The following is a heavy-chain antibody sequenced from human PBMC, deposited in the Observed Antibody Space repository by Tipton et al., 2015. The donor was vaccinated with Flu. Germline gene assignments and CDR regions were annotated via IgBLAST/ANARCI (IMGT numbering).Heavy chain of an antibody. D-gene: IGHD6-6*01. CDR3: ARRYSAARRRFFDY. J-gene: IGHJ4*02. Sequence: TLSLTCSISGSSMGSSYYWGWIRQPPGKGLEWIGSSHHSGGTYYNPSLKSRVTISVDTPKSQFSLRLNSVTAADTAVYYCARRYSAARRRFFDYWGQGTLVTVSS. CDR1: GSSMGSSYY. V-gene: IGHV4-38-2*01. CDR2: SHHSGGT.